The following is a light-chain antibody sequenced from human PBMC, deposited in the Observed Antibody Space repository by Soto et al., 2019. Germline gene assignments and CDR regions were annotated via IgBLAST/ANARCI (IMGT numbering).Light chain of an antibody. Sequence: QSALTQPASLSGSPGQSITISCTGTSSDIGAYDYVSWFQQHPGKAPKLMISEVNNRPSGVSNRFSGSKSGNTAYLTISGLQAEDEADYYCISYTGSSTSYVFGSGTRSPS. CDR2: EVN. CDR3: ISYTGSSTSYV. V-gene: IGLV2-14*01. J-gene: IGLJ1*01. CDR1: SSDIGAYDY.